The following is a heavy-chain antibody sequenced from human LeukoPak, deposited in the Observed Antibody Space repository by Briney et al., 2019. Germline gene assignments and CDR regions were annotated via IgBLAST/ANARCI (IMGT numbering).Heavy chain of an antibody. CDR1: GYRFTSYW. Sequence: GEALKISWKGSGYRFTSYWIGWVRQMPGKGLGWMGIIYPGDSDTRYSPSFQGQVTISADKSISTAYLQWSSLKASDTAMYYCASGLLWFGELPDAFDIWGQGTMVTVSS. V-gene: IGHV5-51*01. D-gene: IGHD3-10*01. J-gene: IGHJ3*02. CDR3: ASGLLWFGELPDAFDI. CDR2: IYPGDSDT.